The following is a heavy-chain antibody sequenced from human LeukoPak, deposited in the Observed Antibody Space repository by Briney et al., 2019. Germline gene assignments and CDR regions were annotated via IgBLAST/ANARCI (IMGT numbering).Heavy chain of an antibody. CDR2: INPNSGGT. CDR3: ARDLGDSSGYYSN. J-gene: IGHJ4*02. CDR1: GYTFTGYY. V-gene: IGHV1-2*02. D-gene: IGHD3-22*01. Sequence: ASVKVSCKASGYTFTGYYMHWVRQAPGQGLEWMGWINPNSGGTNYAQKFQGRVTMTRDMSTSTVYMELSSLRSEDTAVYYCARDLGDSSGYYSNWGQGTLVTVSS.